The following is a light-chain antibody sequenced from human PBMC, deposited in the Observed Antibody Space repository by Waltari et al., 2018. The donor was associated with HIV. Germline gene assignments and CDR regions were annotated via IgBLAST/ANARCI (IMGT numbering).Light chain of an antibody. Sequence: DIQMTQLPPSLSASLGYRVPITCRASQSVSTYLNWYQYKPGKAPKLLIYAASSLQSGVPSRFSGSGSGTDFTLTISSLQRDDSATYYCQESHSSSLTFGGGTGVEI. CDR2: AAS. J-gene: IGKJ4*02. CDR3: QESHSSSLT. V-gene: IGKV1-39*01. CDR1: QSVSTY.